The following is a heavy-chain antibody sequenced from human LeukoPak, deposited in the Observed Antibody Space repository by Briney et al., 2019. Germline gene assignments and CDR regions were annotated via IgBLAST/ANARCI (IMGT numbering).Heavy chain of an antibody. CDR1: GYKFKDYG. CDR3: TRDAHMNLLFPDF. D-gene: IGHD2-15*01. CDR2: ITPYNDHK. V-gene: IGHV1-18*01. Sequence: ASVKVSCKASGYKFKDYGISWVRQAPGQGLEWMGWITPYNDHKDLAQKFEGRFSMTTDTSTTTAYMELRSLRSDDTAFYFCTRDAHMNLLFPDFWGQGTLVTVSS. J-gene: IGHJ4*02.